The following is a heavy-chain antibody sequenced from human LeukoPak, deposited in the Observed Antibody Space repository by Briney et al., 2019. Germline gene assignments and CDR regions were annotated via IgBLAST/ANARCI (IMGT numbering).Heavy chain of an antibody. CDR3: VREGNELLSKNFDY. D-gene: IGHD2-21*02. V-gene: IGHV1-2*02. CDR2: INPHSGGT. CDR1: GFSFTDYY. Sequence: ASVEVSCKASGFSFTDYYMHWVRQAPEQGLEWMGYINPHSGGTSSPQKFQGRVTMTTDTSISAAYMELSSLISDDTAMYYCVREGNELLSKNFDYWGQGTLVTVSS. J-gene: IGHJ4*02.